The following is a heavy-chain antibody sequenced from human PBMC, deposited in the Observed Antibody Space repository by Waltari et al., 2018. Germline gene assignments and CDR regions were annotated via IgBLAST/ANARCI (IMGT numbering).Heavy chain of an antibody. CDR1: GGTFSSYA. J-gene: IGHJ6*02. V-gene: IGHV1-69*08. CDR3: ARENVVVVAAIPYYYGMDV. CDR2: IIPIVVTA. Sequence: QVQLVQSGAEVKKPGSSVKVSCKASGGTFSSYAISWVRQAPGQGLEWMGRIIPIVVTANYAQTFQGRCTITADKSTSTAYMELSSLRSEDTAVYYCARENVVVVAAIPYYYGMDVWGQGTTVTVSS. D-gene: IGHD2-15*01.